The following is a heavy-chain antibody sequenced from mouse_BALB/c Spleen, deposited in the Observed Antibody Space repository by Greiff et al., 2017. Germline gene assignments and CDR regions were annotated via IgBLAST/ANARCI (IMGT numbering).Heavy chain of an antibody. CDR2: IWAGGST. J-gene: IGHJ4*01. CDR1: GFSLTSYG. Sequence: VQGVESGPGLVAPSQSLSITCTVSGFSLTSYGVHWVRQPPGKGLEWLGVIWAGGSTNYNSALMSRLSISKDNSKSQVFLKMNSLQTDDTAMYYCAINSYYGYYAMDYWGQGTSVTVSS. V-gene: IGHV2-9*02. D-gene: IGHD2-12*01. CDR3: AINSYYGYYAMDY.